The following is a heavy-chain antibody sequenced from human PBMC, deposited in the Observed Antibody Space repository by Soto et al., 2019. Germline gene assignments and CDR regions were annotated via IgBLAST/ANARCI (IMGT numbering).Heavy chain of an antibody. J-gene: IGHJ4*02. CDR1: GFTFSTYW. Sequence: EVQLVESGGGLVQPGGSLRLSCAASGFTFSTYWMSWVRQAPGKGLEWVANIKKDGREKYYVDSVRGRLTISRDNAKNSLYLEMNSRRVEDTAVYYCARALGTTIVYFDNWGQGALVTVSS. CDR2: IKKDGREK. CDR3: ARALGTTIVYFDN. D-gene: IGHD4-4*01. V-gene: IGHV3-7*01.